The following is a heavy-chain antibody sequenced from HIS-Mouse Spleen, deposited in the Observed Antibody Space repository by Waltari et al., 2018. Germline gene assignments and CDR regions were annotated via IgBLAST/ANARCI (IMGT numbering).Heavy chain of an antibody. J-gene: IGHJ2*01. Sequence: QLQLQESGPGLVKPSETLSLTCTVSGGSISSSSYYWGWIRKPPGKGLEWIGSIYYSGSTYYNPSLKSRVTLSVDTSKNQFSLKLSSVTAADTAVYYCAREIPYSSSWYDWYFDLWGRGTLVTVSS. D-gene: IGHD6-13*01. CDR1: GGSISSSSYY. CDR2: IYYSGST. V-gene: IGHV4-39*07. CDR3: AREIPYSSSWYDWYFDL.